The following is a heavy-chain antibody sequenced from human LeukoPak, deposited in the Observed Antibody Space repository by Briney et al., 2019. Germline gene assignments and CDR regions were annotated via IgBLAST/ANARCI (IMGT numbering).Heavy chain of an antibody. CDR3: ARDYSSGWPNFDY. Sequence: ASVKVSCKASGYTFTGYYMHWVRQAPGQGLEWMGWINPNSGGTNYAQKFQGWVTMTRDTSISTAYMELSRLRSGDTAVYYCARDYSSGWPNFDYWGQGTLVTVSS. D-gene: IGHD6-19*01. CDR1: GYTFTGYY. V-gene: IGHV1-2*04. CDR2: INPNSGGT. J-gene: IGHJ4*02.